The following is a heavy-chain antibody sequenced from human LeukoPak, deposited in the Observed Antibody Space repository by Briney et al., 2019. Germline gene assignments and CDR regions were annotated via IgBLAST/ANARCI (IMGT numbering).Heavy chain of an antibody. CDR2: IKSKTDGGTT. D-gene: IGHD7-27*01. J-gene: IGHJ4*02. CDR1: GFTFNNAW. CDR3: ISSISGDSGQLGY. Sequence: PGGSLRLSCAASGFTFNNAWMNWVRQAPGKGLEWVGRIKSKTDGGTTDYAAPVKGRFTISRDDSKNTLYMQMNSLKTEDTAVYYCISSISGDSGQLGYWGQGTLVTVSS. V-gene: IGHV3-15*01.